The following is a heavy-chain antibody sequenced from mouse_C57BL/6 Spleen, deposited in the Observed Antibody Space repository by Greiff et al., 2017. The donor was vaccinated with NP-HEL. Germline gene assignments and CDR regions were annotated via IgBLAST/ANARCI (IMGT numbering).Heavy chain of an antibody. V-gene: IGHV1-4*01. Sequence: VQLVESGAELARPGASVKMSCKASGYTFTSYTMHWVKQRPGQGLEWIGYINPSSGYTKYNQKFKDKATLTADKSSSTAYMQLSSLTSEDSAVYYCARPTGTGDYAMDYWGQGTSVTVSS. CDR2: INPSSGYT. D-gene: IGHD4-1*02. J-gene: IGHJ4*01. CDR3: ARPTGTGDYAMDY. CDR1: GYTFTSYT.